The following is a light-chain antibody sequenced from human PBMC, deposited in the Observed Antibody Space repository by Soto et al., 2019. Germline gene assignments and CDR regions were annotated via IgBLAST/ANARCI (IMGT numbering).Light chain of an antibody. CDR1: QGISSS. CDR3: QHAKSFPPT. J-gene: IGKJ3*01. V-gene: IGKV1-12*01. CDR2: AAS. Sequence: DIQMTQSPSSVSASVGDRVTSTCRSSQGISSSLAWYQQKPRKAPKLLIYAASTLQSGVSSRFSGSGSGTDFTLTISSLQPEDFATYYCQHAKSFPPTFGPGTKVDIK.